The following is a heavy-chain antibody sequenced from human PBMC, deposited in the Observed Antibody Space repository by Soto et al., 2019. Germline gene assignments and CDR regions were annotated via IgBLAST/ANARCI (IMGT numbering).Heavy chain of an antibody. CDR1: GYTFTTYG. CDR3: ARDGERDTGLNFYYYLHGMDA. V-gene: IGHV1-18*04. CDR2: ISPYNGTT. D-gene: IGHD1-1*01. J-gene: IGHJ6*02. Sequence: ASVKVSCKASGYTFTTYGISWVRQAPGQGLEWMGWISPYNGTTKYAEKFQGEMTMTTDTATSTAYMDLRSLRSDDTAVYYCARDGERDTGLNFYYYLHGMDAWGQGTRVTVSS.